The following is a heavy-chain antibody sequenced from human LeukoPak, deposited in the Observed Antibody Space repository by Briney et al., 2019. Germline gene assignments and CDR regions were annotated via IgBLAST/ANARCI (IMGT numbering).Heavy chain of an antibody. CDR3: ARLTTTMIVV. V-gene: IGHV4-59*01. CDR2: IYYSGST. J-gene: IGHJ4*02. Sequence: PSETLSLTCTVSGVSISSYYWSWIRQPPGRGLEWIGYIYYSGSTNYNPSLKSRVTISVDTSKNQFSLKLSSVTAADTAVYYCARLTTTMIVVWGQGTLVTVSS. D-gene: IGHD3-22*01. CDR1: GVSISSYY.